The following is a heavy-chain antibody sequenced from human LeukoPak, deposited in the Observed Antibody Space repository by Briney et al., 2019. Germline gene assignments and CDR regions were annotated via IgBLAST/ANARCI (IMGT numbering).Heavy chain of an antibody. CDR2: ISGSGGST. V-gene: IGHV3-23*01. Sequence: GGSLRLSCAASGFTFSSYAMSWVRQAPGKGLEWVSAISGSGGSTHYADSVKGRFTISRDNSKNTLYLQMNSLRAEDTAVYYCAKAHGYSSGWYLNPPHAWFDPWGQGTLVTVSS. J-gene: IGHJ5*02. CDR1: GFTFSSYA. D-gene: IGHD6-19*01. CDR3: AKAHGYSSGWYLNPPHAWFDP.